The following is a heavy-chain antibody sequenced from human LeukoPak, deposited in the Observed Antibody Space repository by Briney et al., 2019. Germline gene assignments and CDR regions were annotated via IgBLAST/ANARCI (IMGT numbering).Heavy chain of an antibody. J-gene: IGHJ4*02. CDR3: GRRGGSGWAFEY. CDR2: RPHSGAT. V-gene: IGHV4-39*01. Sequence: SETLSLTCSVSGGSISSSAFYWAWIRQPPGKGLEWIGSRPHSGATNYNPSLQSRVTVSADTSNNQFSLTLSSVTAADTAVYYCGRRGGSGWAFEYWGQGTLVTVSS. CDR1: GGSISSSAFY. D-gene: IGHD6-19*01.